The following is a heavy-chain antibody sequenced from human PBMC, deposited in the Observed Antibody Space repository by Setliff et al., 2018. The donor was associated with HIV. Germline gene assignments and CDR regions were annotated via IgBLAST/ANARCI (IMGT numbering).Heavy chain of an antibody. CDR1: GYTLTESS. J-gene: IGHJ3*02. Sequence: ASVKVSCKVSGYTLTESSRHWVRQAPGKGLEWMGGFDPEDGNTIYAQKFQGRVTMTADTSTDTAYMELSSLRSEDTAVYYCATVSHTNVAAHDAFDIWGQGTMVTVS. D-gene: IGHD6-19*01. CDR3: ATVSHTNVAAHDAFDI. V-gene: IGHV1-24*01. CDR2: FDPEDGNT.